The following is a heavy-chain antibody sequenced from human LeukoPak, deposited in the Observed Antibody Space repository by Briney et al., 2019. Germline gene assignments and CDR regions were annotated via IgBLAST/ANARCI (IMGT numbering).Heavy chain of an antibody. CDR1: GFTFSSYW. CDR3: ARSSYQPYFDY. D-gene: IGHD1-26*01. J-gene: IGHJ4*02. CDR2: INGDGGTS. V-gene: IGHV3-74*01. Sequence: GGSLRLSCAASGFTFSSYWIHWVRQAPGKGLVWVSRINGDGGTSTYADSVRGRFTISRDNARSTVYLQMNSLRAEDTAVYYCARSSYQPYFDYWGRGTLVTVSS.